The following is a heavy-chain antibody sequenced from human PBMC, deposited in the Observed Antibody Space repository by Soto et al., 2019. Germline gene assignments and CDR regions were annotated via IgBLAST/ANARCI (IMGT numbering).Heavy chain of an antibody. CDR3: ARDWRTAGTTGWFDP. CDR1: GFTFSTHA. D-gene: IGHD6-13*01. V-gene: IGHV3-30-3*01. CDR2: ISYDGTTK. Sequence: QEQVVESGGGVVQPGRSLRLSCAASGFTFSTHAMHWVRQAPVRGLEWVAIISYDGTTKDYEDSVKGRFTISRDNSKNAVYLQMNSLRSEDTALYYCARDWRTAGTTGWFDPWGQGTLVTVSS. J-gene: IGHJ5*02.